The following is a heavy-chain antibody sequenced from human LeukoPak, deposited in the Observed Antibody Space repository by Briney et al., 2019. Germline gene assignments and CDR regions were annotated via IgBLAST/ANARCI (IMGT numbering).Heavy chain of an antibody. CDR2: ISNSGGST. V-gene: IGHV3-23*01. Sequence: PGGSLRLSCAASGFTFSSYAMSWVRQAPGKGQEWVSAISNSGGSTYYADSVKGRFTISRDNSKNTLYLQMNSLRAEDTAVYYCAKSVIAAAGTFDYWGQGTLVTVSS. CDR1: GFTFSSYA. J-gene: IGHJ4*02. CDR3: AKSVIAAAGTFDY. D-gene: IGHD6-13*01.